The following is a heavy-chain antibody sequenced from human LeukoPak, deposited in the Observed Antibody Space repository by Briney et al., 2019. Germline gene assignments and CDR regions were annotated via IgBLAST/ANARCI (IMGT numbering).Heavy chain of an antibody. J-gene: IGHJ4*02. Sequence: GGSLRLSCAASGFTFSSYGMGWVRQAPGKGLEWVSAISGSGGSTYYADSVKGRFTISRDNSKNTLYLQMNSLRAEDTAVYYCAKGLSGSYNFDYWGQGTLVTVSS. CDR3: AKGLSGSYNFDY. CDR2: ISGSGGST. V-gene: IGHV3-23*01. CDR1: GFTFSSYG. D-gene: IGHD1-26*01.